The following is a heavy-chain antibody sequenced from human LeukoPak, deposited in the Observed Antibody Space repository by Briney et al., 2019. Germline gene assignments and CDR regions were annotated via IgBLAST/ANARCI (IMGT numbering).Heavy chain of an antibody. Sequence: SETLSLTCTVSGGSISGYYWSWIRQPPGKGLEWIGYIYYSGSGSTNYNPSLKSRVTISVDTSKNQFSLKLSSVTAADTAVYYCARTPQGAAGTGFDYWGQGTLVTVSS. J-gene: IGHJ4*02. V-gene: IGHV4-59*08. CDR2: IYYSGSGST. CDR1: GGSISGYY. CDR3: ARTPQGAAGTGFDY. D-gene: IGHD6-13*01.